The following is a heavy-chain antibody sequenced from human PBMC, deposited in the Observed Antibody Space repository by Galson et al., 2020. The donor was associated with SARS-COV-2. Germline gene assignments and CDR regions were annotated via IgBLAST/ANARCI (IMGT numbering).Heavy chain of an antibody. J-gene: IGHJ4*02. Sequence: GGSLRLSCAASGFTFNNYAMHWVRQAPGKGLEWVAVISYDGSNKYSADPVKGRFTISRDNSKTTLYLQKNSLRAEDTAVYYCARPISGSYFASLDYWGQGTLGTVSS. CDR3: ARPISGSYFASLDY. D-gene: IGHD1-26*01. CDR1: GFTFNNYA. V-gene: IGHV3-30*04. CDR2: ISYDGSNK.